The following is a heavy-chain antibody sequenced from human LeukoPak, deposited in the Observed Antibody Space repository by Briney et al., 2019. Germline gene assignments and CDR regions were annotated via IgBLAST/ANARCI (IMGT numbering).Heavy chain of an antibody. CDR1: GASISDYY. CDR2: IYYSGST. CDR3: ARAKAAAGIDYFDY. J-gene: IGHJ4*02. D-gene: IGHD6-13*01. V-gene: IGHV4-59*13. Sequence: SETLSLTCTVSGASISDYYWNWIRQPPGKGLEWIGYIYYSGSTNYNPSLKSRVTISVDTSKNQFSLKLSSVAAADTAVYYCARAKAAAGIDYFDYWGQGTLVTVSS.